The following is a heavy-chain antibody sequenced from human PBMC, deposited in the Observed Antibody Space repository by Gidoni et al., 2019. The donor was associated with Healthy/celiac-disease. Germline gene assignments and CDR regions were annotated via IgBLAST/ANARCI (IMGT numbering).Heavy chain of an antibody. CDR3: ARYGSYGAIDY. J-gene: IGHJ4*02. CDR1: GFTFSSYN. Sequence: EVQLVESGCGRVKPGGSLRLSCAASGFTFSSYNMNWVRQAPGKGLEWVSFISSSCSYRYYADSVKGRFTSSKDNAKNSLYLQMNSLRAEDTAVYYCARYGSYGAIDYWGQGTLVTVSS. D-gene: IGHD5-18*01. CDR2: ISSSCSYR. V-gene: IGHV3-21*01.